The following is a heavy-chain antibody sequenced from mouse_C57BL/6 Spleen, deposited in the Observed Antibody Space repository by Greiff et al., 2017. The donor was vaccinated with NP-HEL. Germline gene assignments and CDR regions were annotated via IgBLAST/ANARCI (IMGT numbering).Heavy chain of an antibody. CDR1: GFTFNTYA. V-gene: IGHV10-3*01. J-gene: IGHJ2*01. CDR3: VRDYYGSSLEYYFDY. D-gene: IGHD1-1*01. Sequence: EVMLVESGGGLVQPKGSLKLSCAASGFTFNTYAMHWVRQAPGKGVEWVARIRSKSSNYATYYADSVKDRFTISRDDSQSMLYLQMNNLKTEDTAMYYCVRDYYGSSLEYYFDYWGQGTTLTVSS. CDR2: IRSKSSNYAT.